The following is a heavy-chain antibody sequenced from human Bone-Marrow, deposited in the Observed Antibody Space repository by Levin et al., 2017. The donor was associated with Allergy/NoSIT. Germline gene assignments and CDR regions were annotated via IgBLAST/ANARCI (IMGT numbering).Heavy chain of an antibody. CDR3: SRGRSGPGRIEY. J-gene: IGHJ4*02. CDR2: IIPGFARG. CDR1: GGTFSTFT. V-gene: IGHV1-69*13. Sequence: AASVKVSCKISGGTFSTFTIVWVRQAPGQGLEWMGGIIPGFARGMYAQNFQDRVTITADDTTTSYMELTSLRSEDTAVYYCSRGRSGPGRIEYWGPGTLVTVSS.